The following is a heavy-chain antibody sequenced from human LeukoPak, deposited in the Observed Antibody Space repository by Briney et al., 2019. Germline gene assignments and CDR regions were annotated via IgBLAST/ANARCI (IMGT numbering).Heavy chain of an antibody. Sequence: GGSLRLSCAASGFTFSSYSMNWVRQAPGKGLEWVSSISSSSSYIYYADSVKGRFTISRDNAKNSLYLQMNSLRAEDTAVYYCASGGGGSCTDWGQGTLVTVSS. CDR2: ISSSSSYI. CDR1: GFTFSSYS. CDR3: ASGGGGSCTD. D-gene: IGHD2-15*01. J-gene: IGHJ4*02. V-gene: IGHV3-21*01.